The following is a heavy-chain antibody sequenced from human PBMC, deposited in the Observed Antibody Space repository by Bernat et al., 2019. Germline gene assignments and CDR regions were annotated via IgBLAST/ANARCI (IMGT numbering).Heavy chain of an antibody. J-gene: IGHJ4*02. Sequence: EVQLLESGGGLVQPGGSLRLSCAASGFSFSSYALAWVRQAPGKGREWVSSISGSAGDTLYADSVKGRFTISRDNSKNTLYLQMNSLRAEDTAVYYCAKDFPLTVGQGILDSWGQGTLVTVSS. CDR2: ISGSAGDT. CDR3: AKDFPLTVGQGILDS. V-gene: IGHV3-23*01. D-gene: IGHD3-10*01. CDR1: GFSFSSYA.